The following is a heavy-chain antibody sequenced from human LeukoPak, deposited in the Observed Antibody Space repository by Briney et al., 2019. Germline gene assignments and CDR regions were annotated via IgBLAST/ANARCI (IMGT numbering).Heavy chain of an antibody. D-gene: IGHD2-2*01. CDR2: IYYSGST. CDR1: GGSISSYY. Sequence: SETLSLTCTVSGGSISSYYWSWIRQPPGKGLEWIGYIYYSGSTKYSPSLKSRVTISVDTSKNQFSLKLSSVTAADTAVYYYATVIPAATYNWFDPWGQGTLVTVSS. V-gene: IGHV4-59*01. J-gene: IGHJ5*02. CDR3: ATVIPAATYNWFDP.